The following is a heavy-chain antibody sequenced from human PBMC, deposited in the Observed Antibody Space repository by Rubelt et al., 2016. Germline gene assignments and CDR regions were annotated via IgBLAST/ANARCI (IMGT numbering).Heavy chain of an antibody. D-gene: IGHD4-17*01. CDR3: ATDAKEIYGDNDSYYGMDV. J-gene: IGHJ6*02. CDR1: GFTFSSYG. Sequence: SGGGVVQPGRSLRLSCAASGFTFSSYGMHWVRQAPGKGLEWVAVISYDGSNKHYGDSVKGRFTISRDNSKNMLYLQMNSLRAEDTAVYYCATDAKEIYGDNDSYYGMDVWGQGTTVTVSS. CDR2: ISYDGSNK. V-gene: IGHV3-30*03.